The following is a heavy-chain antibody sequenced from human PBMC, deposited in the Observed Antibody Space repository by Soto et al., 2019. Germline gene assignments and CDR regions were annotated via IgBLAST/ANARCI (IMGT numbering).Heavy chain of an antibody. V-gene: IGHV1-2*02. Sequence: QVQLVQSGAEVKKPGASVKVSCKASGYTFTGYYMHWVRQAPGQGLEWMGWINPNSGGTNYAQKFQGRVTMTRDTSISTAYMELSRLRSDDTAVYYCARDIAAAGQGSPEYFQHWGQGTLVTVSS. CDR1: GYTFTGYY. D-gene: IGHD6-13*01. J-gene: IGHJ1*01. CDR2: INPNSGGT. CDR3: ARDIAAAGQGSPEYFQH.